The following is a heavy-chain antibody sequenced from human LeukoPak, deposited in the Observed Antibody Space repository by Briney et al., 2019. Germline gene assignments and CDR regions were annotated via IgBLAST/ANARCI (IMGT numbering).Heavy chain of an antibody. CDR2: IKSKTDGGTT. D-gene: IGHD4-17*01. V-gene: IGHV3-15*01. Sequence: GGSVRHSYCASGFTHCNARKRGLRQAPGKGLEWVGRIKSKTDGGTTDYAAPVKGGFTISRDDSKNTLYLQLNSLKNEDTAVSYCSSEYEGPVTCPDVFDIWGRGTMVTVSS. J-gene: IGHJ3*02. CDR3: SSEYEGPVTCPDVFDI. CDR1: GFTHCNAR.